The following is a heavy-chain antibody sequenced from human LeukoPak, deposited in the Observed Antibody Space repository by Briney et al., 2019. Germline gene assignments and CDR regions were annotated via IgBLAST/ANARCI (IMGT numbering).Heavy chain of an antibody. CDR1: GFTFRSYG. Sequence: GGSLRLSCAASGFTFRSYGMHWVRQAPGKGLEWVAVISYDGSSEYYTDSVKGRLTISRDNSKNTLYLQMNSLRAEDTAVYYCAKDHPAMGVHYYYYGMDVWGQGTTVTVSS. J-gene: IGHJ6*02. CDR3: AKDHPAMGVHYYYYGMDV. V-gene: IGHV3-30*18. D-gene: IGHD5-18*01. CDR2: ISYDGSSE.